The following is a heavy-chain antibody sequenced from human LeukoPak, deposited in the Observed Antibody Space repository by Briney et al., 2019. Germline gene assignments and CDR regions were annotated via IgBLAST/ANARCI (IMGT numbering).Heavy chain of an antibody. V-gene: IGHV4-59*08. J-gene: IGHJ3*02. CDR1: GGSISSYD. CDR2: IYYSGST. Sequence: PSETLSLTCTVSGGSISSYDWSWIRQPPGKGLEWLGYIYYSGSTNYNPSLKSRVTISVDTSKNQFSLKLSSVTAADTAVYYCARHRPFIVATIKNAFDIWGQGTMVTVSS. D-gene: IGHD5-12*01. CDR3: ARHRPFIVATIKNAFDI.